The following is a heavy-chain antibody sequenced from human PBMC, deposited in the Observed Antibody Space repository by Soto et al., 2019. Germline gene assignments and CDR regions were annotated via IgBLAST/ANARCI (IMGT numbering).Heavy chain of an antibody. Sequence: PGGSLRLSCAASGFTFSSYAMSWVRQAPGKGLEWVSAISGSGGNTYYSDSVKGRFTISRDNSRNTLYLQMNSLRADDTAVYYCAKVPRYCSGGSCYGGYFDYWGQGTLVTVS. CDR2: ISGSGGNT. CDR1: GFTFSSYA. J-gene: IGHJ4*02. D-gene: IGHD2-15*01. CDR3: AKVPRYCSGGSCYGGYFDY. V-gene: IGHV3-23*01.